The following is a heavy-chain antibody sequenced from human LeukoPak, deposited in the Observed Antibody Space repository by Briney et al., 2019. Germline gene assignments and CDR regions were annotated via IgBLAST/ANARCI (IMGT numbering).Heavy chain of an antibody. CDR1: GVSVTGFS. V-gene: IGHV4-34*01. CDR3: VRGRNVKWVPGVGGNPRASRYYYYMDV. J-gene: IGHJ6*03. CDR2: INHSGGT. D-gene: IGHD4-23*01. Sequence: KPSETLSLTCAVYGVSVTGFSWSWLRQPPVKGLESIGEINHSGGTNYAPSLQSRVTLSLDTSKNQFSLTLPSVTAADTAVYYCVRGRNVKWVPGVGGNPRASRYYYYMDVWGKGTTVTVSS.